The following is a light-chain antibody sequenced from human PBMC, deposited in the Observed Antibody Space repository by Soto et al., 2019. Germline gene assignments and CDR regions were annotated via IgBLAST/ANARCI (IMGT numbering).Light chain of an antibody. Sequence: DIQMTQYPSTLSASVGDRVTITCRASQSISSRLAWYQQKPGKAPKLLIYKASSLESGVPSRFSGSGSGTELTLTISSLQPDDSATYDCQLYNIYWTGGQGTKVEIK. J-gene: IGKJ1*01. CDR3: QLYNIYWT. V-gene: IGKV1-5*03. CDR1: QSISSR. CDR2: KAS.